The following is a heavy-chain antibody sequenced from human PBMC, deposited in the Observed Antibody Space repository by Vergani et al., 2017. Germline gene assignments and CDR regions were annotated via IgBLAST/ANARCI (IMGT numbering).Heavy chain of an antibody. J-gene: IGHJ5*02. V-gene: IGHV3-7*03. CDR1: GFTFSSYW. D-gene: IGHD3-22*01. Sequence: EVQLVESGGGLVQPGGSLRLSCAASGFTFSSYWMSWVRQAPGKGLEWVANIKQDGSEKYYVDSVKGRFTISRDNAKNSLYLQMNSLRAEDTAVYYCARASGYDSSGYSLNWFDPWGQGTLVTVSS. CDR3: ARASGYDSSGYSLNWFDP. CDR2: IKQDGSEK.